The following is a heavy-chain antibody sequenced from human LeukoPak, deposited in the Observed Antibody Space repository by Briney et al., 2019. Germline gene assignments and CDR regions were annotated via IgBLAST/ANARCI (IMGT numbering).Heavy chain of an antibody. J-gene: IGHJ4*02. Sequence: SETLSLTCAVSGYSISSGYYWGWIRQPPGKGLEWIGSIYHSGSTYYNPSLKSRVTISVDTSKNQFSLKLSSVTAADTAVYYCARRRSSSSRTNYYFDCWGQGTLVTVSS. D-gene: IGHD6-6*01. CDR1: GYSISSGYY. CDR2: IYHSGST. V-gene: IGHV4-38-2*01. CDR3: ARRRSSSSRTNYYFDC.